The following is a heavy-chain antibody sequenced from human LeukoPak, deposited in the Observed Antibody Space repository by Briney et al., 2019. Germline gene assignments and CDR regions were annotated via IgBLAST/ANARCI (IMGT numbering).Heavy chain of an antibody. J-gene: IGHJ4*02. V-gene: IGHV3-30*04. CDR1: GFTFSSYA. CDR2: ISYDGSNK. CDR3: ARDGEWYSSGWYQIDY. Sequence: GSSLRLSCAASGFTFSSYAMHWVRQAPGKGLEWVAVISYDGSNKYYADSVKGRFTISRDNSKNTLYLQMNSLRAEDTAVYYCARDGEWYSSGWYQIDYWGQGTLVTVSS. D-gene: IGHD6-19*01.